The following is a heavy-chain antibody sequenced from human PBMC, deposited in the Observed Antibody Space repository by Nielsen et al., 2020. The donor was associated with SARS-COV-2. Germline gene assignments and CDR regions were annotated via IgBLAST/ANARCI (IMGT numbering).Heavy chain of an antibody. V-gene: IGHV4-31*03. CDR2: IYYRGST. Sequence: SETLSLTCTVSGGSITSGNYYWSWIRQHPGKGLEWIGNIYYRGSTYYNPSLESRVTISIDTSKNQFSLKLSSVTAADTAVYYCARVWTSTPAFDPWGQGTRVTVSS. D-gene: IGHD3/OR15-3a*01. J-gene: IGHJ5*02. CDR3: ARVWTSTPAFDP. CDR1: GGSITSGNYY.